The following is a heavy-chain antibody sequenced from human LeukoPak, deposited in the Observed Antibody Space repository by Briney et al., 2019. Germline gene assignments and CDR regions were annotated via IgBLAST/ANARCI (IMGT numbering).Heavy chain of an antibody. CDR3: AAQTEPPYCSSTSCYGYYMDV. CDR1: GFTFSSYG. V-gene: IGHV3-33*01. D-gene: IGHD2-2*01. J-gene: IGHJ6*03. CDR2: IWYDGSNK. Sequence: GRSLRLSCAASGFTFSSYGMHWVRQAPGKGLEWVAVIWYDGSNKYYADSVKGRFTISRDNSKNTLYLQMNSLRAEDTAVYYCAAQTEPPYCSSTSCYGYYMDVWGKGTTVTVSS.